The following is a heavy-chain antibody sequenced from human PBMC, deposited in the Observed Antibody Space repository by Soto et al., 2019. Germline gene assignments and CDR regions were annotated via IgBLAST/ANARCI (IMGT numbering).Heavy chain of an antibody. Sequence: PGGSLRLSCAASGFTFSSYWMSWSRQPQGKGWGGLANIKQDGSEKYYVDSVKGRFTISRDNAKNSLYLQMNSLRAEDTAVYYCARDYLVGYIWGSYRYTQGYFDYWGQGTLVTVSS. CDR2: IKQDGSEK. CDR1: GFTFSSYW. CDR3: ARDYLVGYIWGSYRYTQGYFDY. D-gene: IGHD3-16*02. J-gene: IGHJ4*02. V-gene: IGHV3-7*01.